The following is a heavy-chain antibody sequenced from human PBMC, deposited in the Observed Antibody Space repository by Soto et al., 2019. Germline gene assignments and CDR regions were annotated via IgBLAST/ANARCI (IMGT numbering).Heavy chain of an antibody. CDR2: IYYSGST. CDR3: ARATSRGRYYYDSSGYPNYFDY. CDR1: GGSILSYS. D-gene: IGHD3-22*01. Sequence: SETLSLTCTVSGGSILSYSWSWIRQHPGKGLEWIGYIYYSGSTNYNPSLKSRVTISVDTSKNQFSLKLSSVTAADTAVYYCARATSRGRYYYDSSGYPNYFDYWGQGTLVTVSS. V-gene: IGHV4-59*01. J-gene: IGHJ4*02.